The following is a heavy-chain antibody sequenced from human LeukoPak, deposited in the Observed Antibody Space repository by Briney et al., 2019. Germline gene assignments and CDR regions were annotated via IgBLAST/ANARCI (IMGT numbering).Heavy chain of an antibody. J-gene: IGHJ3*02. D-gene: IGHD3-9*01. CDR2: INSDGSDM. V-gene: IGHV3-74*01. CDR1: GFTFSGYW. Sequence: PGGSLRLSCTGSGFTFSGYWMHWGRQVPGKGLVWVSRINSDGSDMSYADSVKGRFTISRDNSKNTLYLQMNSLRAEDTAVYYCARDILTGYYMAFDIWGQGTMVTVSS. CDR3: ARDILTGYYMAFDI.